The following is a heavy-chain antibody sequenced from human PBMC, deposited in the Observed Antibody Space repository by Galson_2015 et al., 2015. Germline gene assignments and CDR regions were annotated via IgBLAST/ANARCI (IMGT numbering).Heavy chain of an antibody. CDR3: ARQDGYNTYYYRGLDV. V-gene: IGHV4-39*01. J-gene: IGHJ6*02. CDR1: GGSISSSSYY. D-gene: IGHD5-24*01. Sequence: SETLSLTCNVSGGSISSSSYYWVWIRQPPGKGLEWIGNIYYTGTTYYNPSLGSRVIISVDPSKNQFSLKLNSVTAADTAVYYCARQDGYNTYYYRGLDVWGHGTTVTVSS. CDR2: IYYTGTT.